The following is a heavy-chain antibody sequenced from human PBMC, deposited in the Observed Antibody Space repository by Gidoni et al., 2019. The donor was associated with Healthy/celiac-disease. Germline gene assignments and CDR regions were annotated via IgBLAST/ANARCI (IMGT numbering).Heavy chain of an antibody. Sequence: QVQLVQSGAEVKKPGASVKVSCKASGYTFTSYDINWVRQATGQGLEWMGWMNPNSGNTGYAQKFQGRVTMTRNTSISTAYMELSSLRSEDTDVYYCARLFHRFTYYDYVWGSYIPRWFDPWGQGTLVTVSS. CDR2: MNPNSGNT. D-gene: IGHD3-16*01. CDR1: GYTFTSYD. V-gene: IGHV1-8*01. J-gene: IGHJ5*02. CDR3: ARLFHRFTYYDYVWGSYIPRWFDP.